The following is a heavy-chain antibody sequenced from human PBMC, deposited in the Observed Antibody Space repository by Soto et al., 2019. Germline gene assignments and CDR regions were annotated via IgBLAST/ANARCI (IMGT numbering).Heavy chain of an antibody. V-gene: IGHV1-46*01. D-gene: IGHD3-9*01. J-gene: IGHJ5*01. CDR3: AKDLEDILTGCDS. CDR1: GYTFTTYY. CDR2: INSSGGST. Sequence: ASVKVSCKASGYTFTTYYIHWVRQAPGQGLEWMGIINSSGGSTSYAQKFQGRVTMTRDTSTSTVYMELSSLRSEDTAVYYCAKDLEDILTGCDSWGQGTLVTVSS.